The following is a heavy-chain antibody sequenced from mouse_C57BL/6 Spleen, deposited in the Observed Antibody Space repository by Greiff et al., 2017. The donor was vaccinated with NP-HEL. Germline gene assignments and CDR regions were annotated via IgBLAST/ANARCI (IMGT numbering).Heavy chain of an antibody. D-gene: IGHD1-1*01. CDR3: ARSYYGSSRYFDV. CDR1: GYSFTGYY. V-gene: IGHV1-42*01. Sequence: VQLKQSGPELVKPGASVKISCKASGYSFTGYYMNWVKQSPEKSLEWIGEINPSTGGTTYNQKFKAKATLTVDKSSSTAYMQLKSLTSEDSAVYYCARSYYGSSRYFDVWGTGTTVTVSS. J-gene: IGHJ1*03. CDR2: INPSTGGT.